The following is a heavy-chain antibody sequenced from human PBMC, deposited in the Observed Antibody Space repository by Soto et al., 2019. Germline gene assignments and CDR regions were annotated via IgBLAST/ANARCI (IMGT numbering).Heavy chain of an antibody. J-gene: IGHJ6*02. Sequence: QVQLVESGGGVVQPGRSLRLSCAASGFTFSSYGMHWVRQAPGKGLEWVAVISYDGSNKYYADSVKGRFTISRDNSKNTMYLQMNGLRAEDTAVYYCAKETADGDYVVYYYGMAVWGQGTTVTVS. CDR2: ISYDGSNK. CDR3: AKETADGDYVVYYYGMAV. V-gene: IGHV3-30*18. D-gene: IGHD4-17*01. CDR1: GFTFSSYG.